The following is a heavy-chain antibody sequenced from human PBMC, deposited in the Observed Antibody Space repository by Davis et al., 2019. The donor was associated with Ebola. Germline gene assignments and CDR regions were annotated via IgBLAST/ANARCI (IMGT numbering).Heavy chain of an antibody. D-gene: IGHD3-22*01. J-gene: IGHJ1*01. V-gene: IGHV3-48*02. Sequence: GESLKISCAASGFTFSSYSMNWVRQAPGKGLEWVSYISSSSSTIYYADSVKGRFTISRDNAKNSLNLQMNSLRDEDTAVYYCASTDYYDSSGYYFFQHWGQGTLVTVSS. CDR1: GFTFSSYS. CDR3: ASTDYYDSSGYYFFQH. CDR2: ISSSSSTI.